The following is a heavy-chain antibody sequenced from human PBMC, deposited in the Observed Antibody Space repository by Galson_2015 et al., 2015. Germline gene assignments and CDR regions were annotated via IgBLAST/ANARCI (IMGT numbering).Heavy chain of an antibody. CDR3: AREGVAARFFDY. V-gene: IGHV1-69*13. Sequence: SVKVSCKASGGTFSSYAISWVRQAPGQGLEWMGGIIPIFGTANYAQKFQGRVTITADESTSTAYMELSSLRSEDTAVYYCAREGVAARFFDYWGQGTLVTVSS. CDR1: GGTFSSYA. J-gene: IGHJ4*02. CDR2: IIPIFGTA. D-gene: IGHD6-6*01.